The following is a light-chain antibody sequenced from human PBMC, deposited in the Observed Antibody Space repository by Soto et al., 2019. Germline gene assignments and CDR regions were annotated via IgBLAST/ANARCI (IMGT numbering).Light chain of an antibody. V-gene: IGLV1-51*01. Sequence: SVLTQPPSVSSAPGQKVTIPCSGSNSNIGNNYVSWYQQLPGTAPKLLIYDNNKRPSGIPDRFSGSKSGTSATLGITGLQTGDEADYYCGTWDSSLSAVVFGGGTKVTVL. CDR1: NSNIGNNY. CDR3: GTWDSSLSAVV. J-gene: IGLJ2*01. CDR2: DNN.